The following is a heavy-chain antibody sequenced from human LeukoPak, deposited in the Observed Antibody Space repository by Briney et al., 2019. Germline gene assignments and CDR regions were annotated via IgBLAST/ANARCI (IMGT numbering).Heavy chain of an antibody. D-gene: IGHD1-26*01. CDR1: GFIFSSYE. V-gene: IGHV3-48*03. CDR2: ISSSGNSI. J-gene: IGHJ4*02. Sequence: GGSLRLSCVASGFIFSSYEMNWVRQTPGKGLEWLAHISSSGNSIYYADSVKGRFTISRDNSKNTLYLQMNSLRAEDTAVYYCAEDLFSPVGATLGGEDYWGQGTLVTVSS. CDR3: AEDLFSPVGATLGGEDY.